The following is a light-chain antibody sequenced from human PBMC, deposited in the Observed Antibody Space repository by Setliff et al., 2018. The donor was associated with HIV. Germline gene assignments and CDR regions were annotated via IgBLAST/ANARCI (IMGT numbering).Light chain of an antibody. V-gene: IGLV1-44*01. CDR2: SYN. CDR1: SSNIGSNK. CDR3: AAWDDSLNGYG. Sequence: QSVLAQSPPASGTPGQRVNIACSGSSSNIGSNKVSWYQQQVPGTAPKLLIYSYNQRPSGVPGRFSGSKSGTSASLAISGLQSEDEADYYCAAWDDSLNGYGFGPGTKSPS. J-gene: IGLJ1*01.